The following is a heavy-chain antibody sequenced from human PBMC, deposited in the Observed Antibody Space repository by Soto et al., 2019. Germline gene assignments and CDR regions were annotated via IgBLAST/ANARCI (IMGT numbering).Heavy chain of an antibody. D-gene: IGHD7-27*01. J-gene: IGHJ4*02. V-gene: IGHV4-59*08. CDR1: GGSISSYY. CDR2: IYYSGST. Sequence: SETLSLSCTVSGGSISSYYWSWIRQPPGKGLEWIGYIYYSGSTNYNPSLKSRVTISVDTSKNQFSLKLSSVTAADTAVYYCARRWGRTFDYWGQRTLVTVSS. CDR3: ARRWGRTFDY.